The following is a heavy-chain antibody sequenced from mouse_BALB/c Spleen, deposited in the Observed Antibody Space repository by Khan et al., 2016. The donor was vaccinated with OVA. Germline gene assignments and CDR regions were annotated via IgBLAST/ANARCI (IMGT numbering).Heavy chain of an antibody. CDR3: TRLVDY. V-gene: IGHV5-6-5*01. CDR1: GFTFSSYA. CDR2: INSGGST. J-gene: IGHJ4*01. Sequence: EVMLVESGGGLVKPGGSLKLSCAASGFTFSSYAVSWIRQTPEKRLEWVASINSGGSTYYPDSVKGRFTISRDDARNILYLQVSSLRSEDTAMYYCTRLVDYWGQGTSVTVSS.